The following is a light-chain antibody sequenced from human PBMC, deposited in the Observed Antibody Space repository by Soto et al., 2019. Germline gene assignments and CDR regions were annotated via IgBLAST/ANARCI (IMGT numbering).Light chain of an antibody. V-gene: IGLV1-44*01. Sequence: QSVLTQPPSASGTPGQRVTLSCSGSTSNVGNNTVNWYQQFPGTSPRLLIEGNDQRPSGVPDRFSGSKSANSASLAISGRKSEVEADYYGAAWDDGLNGWLFGGGTKLTVL. CDR3: AAWDDGLNGWL. CDR2: GND. CDR1: TSNVGNNT. J-gene: IGLJ3*02.